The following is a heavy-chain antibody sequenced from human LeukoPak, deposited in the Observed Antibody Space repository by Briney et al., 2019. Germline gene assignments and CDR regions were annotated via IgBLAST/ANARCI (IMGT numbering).Heavy chain of an antibody. CDR1: GFTFSSYS. V-gene: IGHV3-21*01. CDR3: AKDRRSGDSWYHFDY. J-gene: IGHJ4*02. D-gene: IGHD2-15*01. Sequence: PGGSLRLSCAASGFTFSSYSMNWVRQAPGKGLEWVSSISSSSSYIYYADSVKGRFTISRDNSKNTVYLQMNSLRAEDTAVYYCAKDRRSGDSWYHFDYWGQGTLVTVSS. CDR2: ISSSSSYI.